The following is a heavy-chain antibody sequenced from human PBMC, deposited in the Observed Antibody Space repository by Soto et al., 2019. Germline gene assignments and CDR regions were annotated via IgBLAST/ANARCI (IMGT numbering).Heavy chain of an antibody. CDR2: IKRKIDGEAT. CDR3: TTGSVEGV. Sequence: EVQLVESGGGLVQPGGSLRLSCAASGFSFSNAWMNWVRQAPGKGLEWVGRIKRKIDGEATDYAAPVKGRFTVSRDDSKSALYMHMNSLKGDDTAVYYCTTGSVEGVWGQGTTVPVSS. D-gene: IGHD2-15*01. CDR1: GFSFSNAW. V-gene: IGHV3-15*07. J-gene: IGHJ6*02.